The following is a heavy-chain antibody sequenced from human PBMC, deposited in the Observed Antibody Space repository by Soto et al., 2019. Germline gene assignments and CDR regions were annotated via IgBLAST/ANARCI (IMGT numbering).Heavy chain of an antibody. J-gene: IGHJ6*02. CDR3: ARAGDSSSWYFHGMDV. CDR2: IIPIFGTA. CDR1: GGTFSRYA. V-gene: IGHV1-69*12. Sequence: QVQLVQSGAEVKKPGSSVNVSCKASGGTFSRYAISWVRQAPGQGLEWMGGIIPIFGTANYAQKFQGRVTITADESPRTAYMELSSLRSEDTAVYYCARAGDSSSWYFHGMDVWGQGTTVTVSS. D-gene: IGHD6-13*01.